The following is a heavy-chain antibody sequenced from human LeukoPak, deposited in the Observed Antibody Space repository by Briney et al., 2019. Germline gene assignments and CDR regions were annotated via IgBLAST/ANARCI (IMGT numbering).Heavy chain of an antibody. D-gene: IGHD3-16*01. Sequence: PGGSLRLSRAASGFTFSSYSMNWVRQAPGEGLEWLSYIRGDNTIWYADSVKGRFTISRDNDKNSVYLQMNSLRDEDTAVYYCVRDSSWAFDYWGQGTLVTVSS. CDR1: GFTFSSYS. CDR3: VRDSSWAFDY. J-gene: IGHJ4*02. V-gene: IGHV3-48*02. CDR2: IRGDNTI.